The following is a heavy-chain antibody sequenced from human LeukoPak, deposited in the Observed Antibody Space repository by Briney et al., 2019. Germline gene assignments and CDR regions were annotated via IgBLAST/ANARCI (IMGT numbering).Heavy chain of an antibody. V-gene: IGHV3-7*01. CDR3: ARDSSGYQ. J-gene: IGHJ4*02. CDR1: GFTFSSYS. D-gene: IGHD3-22*01. CDR2: IKEDGSEK. Sequence: GGSLRLSCAASGFTFSSYSMNWVRQAPGKGLEWVANIKEDGSEKYYGDSVKGRFTISRDNAKNSLYLQMNSLGAEDTAVYYCARDSSGYQWGQGTLVTVSS.